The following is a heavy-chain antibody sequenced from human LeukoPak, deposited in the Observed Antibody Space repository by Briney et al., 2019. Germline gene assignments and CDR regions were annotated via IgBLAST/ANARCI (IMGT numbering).Heavy chain of an antibody. CDR1: GGSISSYY. D-gene: IGHD3-22*01. V-gene: IGHV4-4*07. J-gene: IGHJ3*02. CDR3: ARVQTYYYDSSGYFDAFDI. Sequence: SETLSLTCTVSGGSISSYYWSWIRQPAGKGLEWIGRIYTSGSTNYNPSLTSRVTISVDTSKNQFSLKLSSVTAADTAVYYCARVQTYYYDSSGYFDAFDIWGQGTMATVSS. CDR2: IYTSGST.